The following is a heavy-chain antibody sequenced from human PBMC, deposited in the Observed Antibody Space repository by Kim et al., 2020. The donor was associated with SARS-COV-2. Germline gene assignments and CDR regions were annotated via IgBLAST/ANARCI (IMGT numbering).Heavy chain of an antibody. CDR2: INHSGAT. CDR1: VGSFSDYD. J-gene: IGHJ6*02. CDR3: ARGGAGVVPSPIMGLGPYYDYYALDL. D-gene: IGHD3-3*01. V-gene: IGHV4-34*01. Sequence: SETLSLTCAVYVGSFSDYDWTWIRHSPGKGLEWIGEINHSGATNYNPSLESRVALSVDTSKNQFSLKMKSVTAADTAVYFCARGGAGVVPSPIMGLGPYYDYYALDLWGHGTTVRVSS.